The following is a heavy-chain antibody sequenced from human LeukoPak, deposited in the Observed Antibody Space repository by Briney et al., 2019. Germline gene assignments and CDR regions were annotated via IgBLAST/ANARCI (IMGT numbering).Heavy chain of an antibody. V-gene: IGHV1-24*01. Sequence: GASVKVSCKASGGTFSSYAISWVRQAPGKGLEWMGGFDPEDGETIYAQKFQGRVTMTEDTSTGTAYMELSSLRSKDTAVYYCATDGGLLGELLWPGGFDYWGQGTLVTVSS. CDR2: FDPEDGET. D-gene: IGHD3-10*01. J-gene: IGHJ4*02. CDR1: GGTFSSYA. CDR3: ATDGGLLGELLWPGGFDY.